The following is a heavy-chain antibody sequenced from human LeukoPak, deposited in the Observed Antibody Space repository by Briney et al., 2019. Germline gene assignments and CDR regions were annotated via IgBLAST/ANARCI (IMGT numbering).Heavy chain of an antibody. V-gene: IGHV3-48*04. CDR2: ISSSSSTI. J-gene: IGHJ4*02. Sequence: PGGSLRLSCAASGFTSSSYSMNWVRQAPGKGLEWVSYISSSSSTIYYADSVKGRFTISRDNAKNSLYLQMNSLRAEDTAVYYCARDSDLGYSSGWLLAPNDYWGQGTLVTVSS. CDR1: GFTSSSYS. CDR3: ARDSDLGYSSGWLLAPNDY. D-gene: IGHD6-19*01.